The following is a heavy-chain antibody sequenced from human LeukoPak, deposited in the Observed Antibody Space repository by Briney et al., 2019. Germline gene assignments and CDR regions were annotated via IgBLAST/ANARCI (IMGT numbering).Heavy chain of an antibody. Sequence: QPGGSLRLSCAASGFTFSNYWMSWVRQAPGKGLEWVANIREDGSEKFYVDSVKGRFTISRDNAKKLLYLQMYSLRAEDTAVYYCARDQAARPLGYWGQGALVTVFS. CDR1: GFTFSNYW. D-gene: IGHD6-6*01. CDR2: IREDGSEK. CDR3: ARDQAARPLGY. J-gene: IGHJ4*02. V-gene: IGHV3-7*01.